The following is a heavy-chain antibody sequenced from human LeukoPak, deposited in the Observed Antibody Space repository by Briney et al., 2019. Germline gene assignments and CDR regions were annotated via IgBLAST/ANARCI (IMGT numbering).Heavy chain of an antibody. J-gene: IGHJ4*02. V-gene: IGHV5-51*01. CDR2: IYPGDSDT. Sequence: GESLKISCKGSGYSFTSYWIGWVRQVPGKGLEWMGIIYPGDSDTRYSPSFQGQVTISADKSISTAYLQWSSLKASDTAMYYCASSDYDYGGNFDYWGQGTLVTVSS. D-gene: IGHD4-23*01. CDR1: GYSFTSYW. CDR3: ASSDYDYGGNFDY.